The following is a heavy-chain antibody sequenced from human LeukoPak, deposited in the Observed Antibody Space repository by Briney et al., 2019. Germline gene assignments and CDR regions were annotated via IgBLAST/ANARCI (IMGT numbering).Heavy chain of an antibody. CDR3: AREVVVVVADESWFDP. J-gene: IGHJ5*02. V-gene: IGHV4-34*01. D-gene: IGHD2-15*01. Sequence: SETLSLTCAVYGGSFSGYYWSWIRQPPGKGLEWIGEINHSGSTNYNPSLKSRVTISVDTSKNQFSLKLSSVTAADTAVYYCAREVVVVVADESWFDPWGQGTLVTVSS. CDR1: GGSFSGYY. CDR2: INHSGST.